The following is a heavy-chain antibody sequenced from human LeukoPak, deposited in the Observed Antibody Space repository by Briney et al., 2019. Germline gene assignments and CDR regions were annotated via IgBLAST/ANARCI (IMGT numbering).Heavy chain of an antibody. V-gene: IGHV3-23*01. Sequence: GGSLGLSCAASGFTFSSSGMSWVRQAPGKGLEWVSTISGSGGSTYYADSVKGRFTISRDNSKNTLYLQMNSLRAEDTALYYCAKRAPYYFDYWGQGTLVTVSS. CDR1: GFTFSSSG. CDR2: ISGSGGST. J-gene: IGHJ4*02. CDR3: AKRAPYYFDY.